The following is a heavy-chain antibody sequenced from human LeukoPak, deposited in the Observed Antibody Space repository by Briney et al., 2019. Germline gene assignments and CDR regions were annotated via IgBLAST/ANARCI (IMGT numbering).Heavy chain of an antibody. D-gene: IGHD3-10*01. CDR1: GGTFSSYA. Sequence: GSSVKVSCKASGGTFSSYAISWARQAPGQGLEWMGGITPIFGTANYAQKFQGRVTITADKSTSTAYMELSSLRSEDTAVYYCARLGSGSFNYYYYGMDVWGKGTTVTVSS. J-gene: IGHJ6*04. V-gene: IGHV1-69*06. CDR3: ARLGSGSFNYYYYGMDV. CDR2: ITPIFGTA.